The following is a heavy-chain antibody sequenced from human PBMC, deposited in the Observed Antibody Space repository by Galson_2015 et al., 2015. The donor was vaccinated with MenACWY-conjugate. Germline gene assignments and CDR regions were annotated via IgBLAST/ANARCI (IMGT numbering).Heavy chain of an antibody. J-gene: IGHJ6*03. D-gene: IGHD2-21*01. V-gene: IGHV3-15*01. Sequence: SLRLSCAGSAFTFSNAYMSWVRQAPGKGLEWVGRIKSHTDGGKIDYAAPVKGRFTISRDDSKNTLYLQMNSLKIEDTAVYYCTTHNPDSWGGLLFHFYMDVWGKGTTDTVSS. CDR2: IKSHTDGGKI. CDR3: TTHNPDSWGGLLFHFYMDV. CDR1: AFTFSNAY.